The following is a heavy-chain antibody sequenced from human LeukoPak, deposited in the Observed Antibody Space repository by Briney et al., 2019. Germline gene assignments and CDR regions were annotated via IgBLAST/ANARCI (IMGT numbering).Heavy chain of an antibody. D-gene: IGHD2-8*01. CDR2: INHSGST. CDR1: GGSFSGYY. CDR3: ARGDGMVYAIDY. V-gene: IGHV4-34*01. Sequence: PSETLSLTCAVYGGSFSGYYWSWIRQPPGKGLEWIGEINHSGSTNYNPSLKSRVTISVDTSKNQFSLKLSSVTAADTAVYYCARGDGMVYAIDYWGQGTLVTVSS. J-gene: IGHJ4*02.